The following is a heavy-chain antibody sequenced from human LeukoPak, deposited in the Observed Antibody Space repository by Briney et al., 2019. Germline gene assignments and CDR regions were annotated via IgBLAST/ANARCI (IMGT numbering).Heavy chain of an antibody. D-gene: IGHD2-21*02. CDR2: MYYSGST. Sequence: SETLSLTCTVSGGSNVSGGSISSSSYYWGWIRQPPGKGLEWIGYMYYSGSTNHNPSLKSRVTISIDTSKNQLSLILTSVTAADTAVYYCMKHVEMTAYAAFDVWGQGTMVTVSS. CDR1: GGSISSSSYY. J-gene: IGHJ3*01. CDR3: MKHVEMTAYAAFDV. V-gene: IGHV4-61*05.